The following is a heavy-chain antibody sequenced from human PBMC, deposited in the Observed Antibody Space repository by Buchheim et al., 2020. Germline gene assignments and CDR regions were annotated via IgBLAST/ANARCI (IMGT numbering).Heavy chain of an antibody. CDR1: GFTFNTYW. CDR3: ARGGMPGGRFGH. V-gene: IGHV3-7*05. CDR2: IKEDGSAI. Sequence: EVQLVESGGGLVQPGGSLRLSCAASGFTFNTYWMSWVRQAPGKGLEWVAKIKEDGSAIQYVDSVKGRFTISRDHAKKSMYLQMNSLRAEDTAVYYCARGGMPGGRFGHWGQGTL. D-gene: IGHD2-15*01. J-gene: IGHJ5*02.